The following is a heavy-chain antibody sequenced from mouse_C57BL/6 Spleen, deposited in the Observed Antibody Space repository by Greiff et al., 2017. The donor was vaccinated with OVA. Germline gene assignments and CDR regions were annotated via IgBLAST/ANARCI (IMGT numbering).Heavy chain of an antibody. D-gene: IGHD2-1*01. CDR2: IDPSASYT. CDR3: ARRDGNNDAMDD. Sequence: QVQLQQPGAELVRPGTSVKLSCKASGYTFTSYWMHWVKQRPGQGLEWIGVIDPSASYTNYNQKFKGKATLTVDTSSSTAYMQLSSLTSADSAVYYCARRDGNNDAMDDWGQGTSVTVSS. V-gene: IGHV1-59*01. J-gene: IGHJ4*01. CDR1: GYTFTSYW.